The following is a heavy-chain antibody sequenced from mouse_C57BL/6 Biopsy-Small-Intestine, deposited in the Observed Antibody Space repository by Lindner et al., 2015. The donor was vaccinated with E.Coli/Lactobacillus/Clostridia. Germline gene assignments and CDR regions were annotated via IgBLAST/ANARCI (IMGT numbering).Heavy chain of an antibody. V-gene: IGHV1-82*01. D-gene: IGHD1-1*01. J-gene: IGHJ1*03. CDR2: IYPGDGDT. CDR3: ARSGNYYGTSRDYFDV. CDR1: GYAFSSSW. Sequence: VQLQESGPELVKPGASVKIFCKASGYAFSSSWMNWVKQRPGKGLEWIGRIYPGDGDTDYNGKFKGKATLTADKSSSTAYMQLSSLTSEDSAVYFCARSGNYYGTSRDYFDVWGTGTTVTVSS.